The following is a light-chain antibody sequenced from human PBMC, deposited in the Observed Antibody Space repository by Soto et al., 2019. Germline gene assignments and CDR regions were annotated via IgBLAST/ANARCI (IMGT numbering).Light chain of an antibody. CDR1: RSFSSSY. CDR2: AAS. Sequence: EIVLTQSPDTLSLSPGERATLSCRASRSFSSSYLAWYQQTPGQAPRLLIYAASSRATGIPDRFSGSGSGTDFTLTISSLEPEDSVVYYCQQYGSSPPYTFGQGTKLEIK. V-gene: IGKV3-20*01. J-gene: IGKJ2*01. CDR3: QQYGSSPPYT.